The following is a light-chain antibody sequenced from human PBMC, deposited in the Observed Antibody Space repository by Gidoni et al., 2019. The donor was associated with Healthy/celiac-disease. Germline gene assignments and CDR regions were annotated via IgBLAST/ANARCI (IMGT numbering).Light chain of an antibody. CDR1: SSNIGSNT. Sequence: QSVLTQPPSASGPPGQRVTISCSGRSSNIGSNTVNWYQQLPGTAPKLLIYSNNQRPSGVPDRFSGSKSGTSASLAISGLQSEDEADYYCAVWDDSLNGVVFGGGTKLTVL. J-gene: IGLJ2*01. V-gene: IGLV1-44*01. CDR3: AVWDDSLNGVV. CDR2: SNN.